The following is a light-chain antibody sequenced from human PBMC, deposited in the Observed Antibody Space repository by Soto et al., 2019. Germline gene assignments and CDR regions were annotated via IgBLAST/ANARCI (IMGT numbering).Light chain of an antibody. CDR2: WAS. J-gene: IGKJ3*01. Sequence: DIVMTRSRDSLGVSLGERVTINCKSSQSLVYSPNNKNYLAWYQQKRGQPPRLLVHWASTRQSGVPERFSGSGSGTDFTLTISSLQAEDVAVYFCQQYYTSPFTFGPGTKVDIK. CDR1: QSLVYSPNNKNY. V-gene: IGKV4-1*01. CDR3: QQYYTSPFT.